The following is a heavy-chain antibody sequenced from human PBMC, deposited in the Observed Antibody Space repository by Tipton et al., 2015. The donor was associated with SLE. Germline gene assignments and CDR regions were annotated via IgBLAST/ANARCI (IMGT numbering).Heavy chain of an antibody. CDR1: GRSISPYY. Sequence: TLSLTCTVSGRSISPYYWSWIRQPPGKGLEWIGEIFYSGSTNYNPSLQSRITMSVDTSKNQFSLKLNSVTAADTAVYYCARGAAAATYYYYYMDVWGKGTTVTVSS. CDR2: IFYSGST. J-gene: IGHJ6*03. CDR3: ARGAAAATYYYYYMDV. D-gene: IGHD6-13*01. V-gene: IGHV4-59*01.